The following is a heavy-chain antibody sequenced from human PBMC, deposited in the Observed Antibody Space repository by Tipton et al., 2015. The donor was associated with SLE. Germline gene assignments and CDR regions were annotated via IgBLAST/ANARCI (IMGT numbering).Heavy chain of an antibody. CDR1: GGSISSGGYY. CDR2: IYYSGST. Sequence: TLSLTCTVSGGSISSGGYYWSWIRQHPGKGLEWIGYIYYSGSTYYNPSLKSRVTISVDPSKNQFSLKLSSVTAADTAVYYCARGIMGDHDYWGQGTLVTVSS. D-gene: IGHD3-16*01. CDR3: ARGIMGDHDY. J-gene: IGHJ4*02. V-gene: IGHV4-31*03.